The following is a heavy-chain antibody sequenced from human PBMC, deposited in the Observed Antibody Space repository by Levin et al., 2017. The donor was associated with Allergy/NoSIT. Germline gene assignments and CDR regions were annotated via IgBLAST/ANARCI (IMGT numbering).Heavy chain of an antibody. D-gene: IGHD3-10*01. J-gene: IGHJ4*02. Sequence: SETLSLTCTVSGGSISSSSYYWGWIRQPPGKGLEWIGSIYYSGSTYYNPSLKSRVTISVDTSKNQFSLKLSSVTAADTAVYYCARLCGVTSWFGDHYYFDYWGQGTLVTVSS. CDR3: ARLCGVTSWFGDHYYFDY. V-gene: IGHV4-39*01. CDR1: GGSISSSSYY. CDR2: IYYSGST.